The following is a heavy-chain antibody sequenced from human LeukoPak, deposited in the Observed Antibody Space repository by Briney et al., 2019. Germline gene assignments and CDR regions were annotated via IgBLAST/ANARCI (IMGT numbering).Heavy chain of an antibody. V-gene: IGHV4-34*01. Sequence: SETLSLTCAVYGGSFSGYYWSWIRQPPGKGLEWIGEINHSRSTNYNPSLKSRVTISVDTSKNQFSLKLSSVTAADTAVYYCARGYSSGWYVGYFDYWGQGTLVTVSS. D-gene: IGHD6-19*01. J-gene: IGHJ4*02. CDR2: INHSRST. CDR3: ARGYSSGWYVGYFDY. CDR1: GGSFSGYY.